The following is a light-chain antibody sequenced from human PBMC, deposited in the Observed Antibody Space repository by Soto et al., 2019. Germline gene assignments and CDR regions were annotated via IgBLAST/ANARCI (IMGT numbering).Light chain of an antibody. CDR1: QSVSSSN. Sequence: EIVMTHSPATLSVSPWEIATLSCRASQSVSSSNLAWYQQKRGQAPRLLIYDASNRATGIPARFSGSGSGTDFTLTISRLEPEDFAVYYCQQYGSSGTFGQGTKVDIK. V-gene: IGKV3-20*01. CDR2: DAS. J-gene: IGKJ1*01. CDR3: QQYGSSGT.